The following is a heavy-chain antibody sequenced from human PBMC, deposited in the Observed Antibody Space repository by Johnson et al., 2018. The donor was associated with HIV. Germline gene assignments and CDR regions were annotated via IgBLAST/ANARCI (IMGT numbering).Heavy chain of an antibody. CDR3: AKDSTPWGGDYVGYAFDI. J-gene: IGHJ3*02. D-gene: IGHD4-17*01. Sequence: VQLVESGGGLVQPGGSLRLSCAASGFTFSSYWMSWVRQAPGKGLEWVANIKQDGSEKYYVDSVKGRFTISRDNSKNTLYLQMNSLRAEDTALYYCAKDSTPWGGDYVGYAFDIWGRGTMVTVSS. V-gene: IGHV3-7*01. CDR1: GFTFSSYW. CDR2: IKQDGSEK.